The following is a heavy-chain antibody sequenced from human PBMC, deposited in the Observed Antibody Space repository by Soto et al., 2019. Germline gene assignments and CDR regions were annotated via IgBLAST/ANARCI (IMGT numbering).Heavy chain of an antibody. CDR1: GFTFSSYG. D-gene: IGHD6-19*01. CDR2: ISYDGSNK. J-gene: IGHJ6*02. Sequence: QVQLVESGGGVVQPGRSLRLSCAASGFTFSSYGMHWVRQAPGKGLEWVAVISYDGSNKYYADSVKGRFTISRDNSKNTLYLQMNGLRAEDTAVYYCAQDLRRWLPAYGMDFWGQGTTVNVSS. V-gene: IGHV3-30*18. CDR3: AQDLRRWLPAYGMDF.